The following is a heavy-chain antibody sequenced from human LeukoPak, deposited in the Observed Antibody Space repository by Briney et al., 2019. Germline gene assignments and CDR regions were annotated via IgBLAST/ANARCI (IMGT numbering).Heavy chain of an antibody. CDR3: ARDPRRYNWFDP. V-gene: IGHV1-2*02. Sequence: ASVKVSCKASAYTFTGYYMHWVRQAPGQGLEWMGWINPNSGGTNYAQKFQGRVTMTRDTSISTAYMELSRLRSDDTAVYYCARDPRRYNWFDPWGQGTLVTVSS. CDR2: INPNSGGT. J-gene: IGHJ5*02. CDR1: AYTFTGYY.